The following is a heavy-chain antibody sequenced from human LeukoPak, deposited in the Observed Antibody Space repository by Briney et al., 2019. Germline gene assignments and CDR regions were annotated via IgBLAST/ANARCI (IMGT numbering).Heavy chain of an antibody. CDR1: GFTFSSYG. D-gene: IGHD5-24*01. J-gene: IGHJ3*02. CDR3: ARESPDGYNSLI. V-gene: IGHV3-48*04. Sequence: GGSLRLSCAASGFTFSSYGMHWVRQAPGKGLEWVSYISSSSSTIYYADSVKGRFTISRDNAKNSLYLQMNSLRAEDTAVYYCARESPDGYNSLIWGQGTMVTVSS. CDR2: ISSSSSTI.